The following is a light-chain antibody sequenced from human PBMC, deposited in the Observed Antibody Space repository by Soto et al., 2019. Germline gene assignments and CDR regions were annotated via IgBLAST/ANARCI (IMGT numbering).Light chain of an antibody. V-gene: IGLV1-47*01. J-gene: IGLJ3*02. CDR1: SSNSGSNY. CDR2: RNN. CDR3: AAWDDSLSGPV. Sequence: QAVLGQPASASGTPGQRVSIACSRSSSNSGSNYVYWYQQLPGTAPKLLIYRNNQRPSGVPDRFSGSKSGTSASLAIRGLPSPDEADYYCAAWDDSLSGPVFGGGTKVTVL.